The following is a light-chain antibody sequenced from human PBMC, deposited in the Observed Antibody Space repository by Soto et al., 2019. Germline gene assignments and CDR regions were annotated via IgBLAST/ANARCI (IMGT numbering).Light chain of an antibody. CDR3: QHYNNWLGT. V-gene: IGKV3D-15*01. J-gene: IGKJ4*01. Sequence: EIVLTQSPATLSLSPGERPTLSCRASQNVANYLAWYQQKPGQPPRLLIYGASSRATGIPDRFSGSGSGTEFFLNISSLQSEDSAIYYCQHYNNWLGTFGGGTKVDIK. CDR1: QNVANY. CDR2: GAS.